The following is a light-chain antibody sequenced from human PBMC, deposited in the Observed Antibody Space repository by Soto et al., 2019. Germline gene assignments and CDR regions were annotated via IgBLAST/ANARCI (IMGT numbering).Light chain of an antibody. Sequence: QSVLTQSPSVSAAPGQKVTISCSGSSSNIGNNYVSWYQQLPATAPKLLIYENNKRPSGIPDRFSGSKSGTSATLGITGLQTGDEADYYCGTWDSSLNARVFGGGTKLTVL. CDR3: GTWDSSLNARV. CDR2: ENN. V-gene: IGLV1-51*02. J-gene: IGLJ2*01. CDR1: SSNIGNNY.